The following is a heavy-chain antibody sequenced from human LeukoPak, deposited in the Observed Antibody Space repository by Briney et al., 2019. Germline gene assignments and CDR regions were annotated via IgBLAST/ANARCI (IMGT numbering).Heavy chain of an antibody. Sequence: ASVKVSCKASGYTFTGYHMHWVRQAPGQGLEWMGRINPNSGDTNYAQDFQGRVTMTRDTSISTAYMELSRLRSDDTAVYYCARDYCSSTSCLFDYWGQGTLVTVSS. V-gene: IGHV1-2*06. CDR1: GYTFTGYH. J-gene: IGHJ4*02. CDR3: ARDYCSSTSCLFDY. D-gene: IGHD2-2*01. CDR2: INPNSGDT.